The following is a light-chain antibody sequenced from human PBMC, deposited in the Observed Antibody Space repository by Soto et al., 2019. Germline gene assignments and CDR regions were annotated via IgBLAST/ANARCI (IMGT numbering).Light chain of an antibody. CDR1: QSVSSY. V-gene: IGKV3-11*01. Sequence: EIVLTQSPATLSLSPGERATLSCRASQSVSSYLAWYQQKPGQAPRLLIYDASNRATGIPARFSGSGSGTDVTLTISSLEPEDFAVYYCQHRSNWTPELTFGGGTKVEIK. CDR2: DAS. J-gene: IGKJ4*01. CDR3: QHRSNWTPELT.